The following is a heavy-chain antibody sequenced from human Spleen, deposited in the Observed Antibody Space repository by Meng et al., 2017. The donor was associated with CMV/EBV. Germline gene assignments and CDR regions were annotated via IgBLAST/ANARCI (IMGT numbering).Heavy chain of an antibody. CDR2: IYHSGST. Sequence: QLQVQEVDPVLGKPSETLFPTCFDSGASISSGNWWNWVRQPPGKGLEWIGDIYHSGSTNYNPSLKSRVTISVDKSKNQFSLKLSSVTATDTAMYYCARGGGCSSSSCDLDYWGQGVLVTVSS. J-gene: IGHJ4*02. CDR1: GASISSGNW. V-gene: IGHV4-4*02. D-gene: IGHD2-2*01. CDR3: ARGGGCSSSSCDLDY.